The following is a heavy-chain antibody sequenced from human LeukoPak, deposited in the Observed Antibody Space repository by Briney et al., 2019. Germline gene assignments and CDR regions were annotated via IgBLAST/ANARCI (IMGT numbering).Heavy chain of an antibody. V-gene: IGHV4-38-2*01. Sequence: PSETLSLTCAVSGYSISSGYYWGWIRQPPGKGLEWIGSIYHSGSTYYNPSLKSRVTISVDTSKNQFSLKLSSVTAADTAVYYCARHRWATVVSVGVWGQGTLVTVSS. CDR3: ARHRWATVVSVGV. J-gene: IGHJ4*02. CDR2: IYHSGST. CDR1: GYSISSGYY. D-gene: IGHD4-23*01.